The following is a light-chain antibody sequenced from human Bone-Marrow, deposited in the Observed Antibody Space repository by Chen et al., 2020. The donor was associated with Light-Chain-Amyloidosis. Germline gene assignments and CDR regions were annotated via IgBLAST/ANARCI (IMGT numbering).Light chain of an antibody. CDR2: GQN. J-gene: IGLJ2*01. CDR3: AVWDDALTGWI. CDR1: DFDIGSNP. Sequence: QPMLTQPPSASGTPGQRISISCSGSDFDIGSNPVSWFQHVPETAPKLLIYGQNLRPAGVPDRFSGSKSGTSASLAISGLQSEDEATYFCAVWDDALTGWIFGGGTKLSVL. V-gene: IGLV1-44*01.